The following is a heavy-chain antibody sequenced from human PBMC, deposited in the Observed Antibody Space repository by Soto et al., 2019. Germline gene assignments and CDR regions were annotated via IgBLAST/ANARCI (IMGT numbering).Heavy chain of an antibody. CDR1: GYTFTPYG. D-gene: IGHD6-6*01. V-gene: IGHV1-18*01. J-gene: IGHJ6*03. CDR2: ISPYNDNT. CDR3: ARVRRQLVDMDV. Sequence: QVPLVQSGAEVKKPGASVKVSCKASGYTFTPYGISWVRQDPGQRLEWMGWISPYNDNTDYAQNFQGRVTMTTDTSTSTAYMELRSLRSDDTAVYYCARVRRQLVDMDVWGKGTTVTVSS.